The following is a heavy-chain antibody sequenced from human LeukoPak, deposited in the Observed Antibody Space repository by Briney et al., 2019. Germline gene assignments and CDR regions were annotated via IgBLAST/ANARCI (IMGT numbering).Heavy chain of an antibody. J-gene: IGHJ4*02. CDR1: GFTFSSYA. D-gene: IGHD2-21*01. Sequence: GGSLRLSCAASGFTFSSYAMSWVRQAPGKGLEWVANIKQDGSEKYYVDSVKGRFTISRDNAKNSLYLQMNSLRAEDTALYYCAREGVAAYCGGDCYSDYWGQGTLVTVSS. CDR3: AREGVAAYCGGDCYSDY. CDR2: IKQDGSEK. V-gene: IGHV3-7*01.